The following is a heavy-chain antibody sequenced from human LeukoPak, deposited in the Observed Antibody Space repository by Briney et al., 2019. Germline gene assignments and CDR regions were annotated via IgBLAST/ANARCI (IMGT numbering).Heavy chain of an antibody. CDR3: ARETRVRWTDY. CDR2: ISSSGTTI. Sequence: LSLTCTVSGGSISSSSYYWGWIRQPPGKGLEWLSYISSSGTTIYYADSVKGRFTISRDNAKNSLYLQMNSLRAEDTAVYYCARETRVRWTDYWGQGILVTVSS. D-gene: IGHD5-24*01. V-gene: IGHV3-11*04. J-gene: IGHJ4*02. CDR1: GGSISSSSYY.